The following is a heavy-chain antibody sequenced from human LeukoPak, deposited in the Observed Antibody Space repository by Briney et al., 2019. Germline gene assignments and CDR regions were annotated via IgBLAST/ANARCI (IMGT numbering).Heavy chain of an antibody. D-gene: IGHD4-11*01. V-gene: IGHV3-23*01. CDR1: GFTFNSYA. J-gene: IGHJ4*02. CDR3: ANRGNTVTTLDY. CDR2: VSGSGGTT. Sequence: PGGSLRLSCAASGFTFNSYAMSWVRQAPGKGLEWVSGVSGSGGTTEYADSVKGRFTISRDNSKNTLYLQMNSLRAEDTAIYYCANRGNTVTTLDYWGQGTLVTVSS.